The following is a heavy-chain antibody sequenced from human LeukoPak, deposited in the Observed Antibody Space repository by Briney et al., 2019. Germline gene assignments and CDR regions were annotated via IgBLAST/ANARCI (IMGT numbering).Heavy chain of an antibody. CDR2: ISAYNGNT. D-gene: IGHD2-21*01. J-gene: IGHJ4*02. Sequence: ASVKVSCKASGYSFTSYNIIWVRQAPGQGLEWMGWISAYNGNTNYAQKVQGRVTMTTDTSTSTAYMELRSLRSDDTAVYYCAEEASIAYYFDYWGQGTLVTVSS. V-gene: IGHV1-18*01. CDR1: GYSFTSYN. CDR3: AEEASIAYYFDY.